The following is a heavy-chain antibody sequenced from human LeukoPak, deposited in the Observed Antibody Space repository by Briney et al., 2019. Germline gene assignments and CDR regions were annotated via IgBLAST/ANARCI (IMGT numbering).Heavy chain of an antibody. CDR2: IYYGGST. J-gene: IGHJ4*02. CDR1: GGSISSYY. D-gene: IGHD3-10*01. CDR3: ARGYSMVRD. Sequence: SETLSLTCTVSGGSISSYYWSWIRQPPGKGLEWIGYIYYGGSTNYNPSLKSRVTISVDTSKNQFSLKLSSVTAADTAVYYCARGYSMVRDWGQGTLVTVSS. V-gene: IGHV4-59*01.